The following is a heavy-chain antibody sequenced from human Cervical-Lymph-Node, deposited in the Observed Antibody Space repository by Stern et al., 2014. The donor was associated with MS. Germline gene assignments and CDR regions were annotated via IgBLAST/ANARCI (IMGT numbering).Heavy chain of an antibody. V-gene: IGHV3-21*01. CDR1: GFTFSSYS. CDR2: ISSSSSYI. D-gene: IGHD6-19*01. CDR3: ARGVQWLVLITYYGMDV. Sequence: EVQLVESGGGLVKPGGSLRISCAASGFTFSSYSMNWVRQAPGKGLEWVSSISSSSSYIYYADSVKGRFTISRDNAKNSLYLQMNSLRAEDTAVYYCARGVQWLVLITYYGMDVWGQGTTVTVSS. J-gene: IGHJ6*02.